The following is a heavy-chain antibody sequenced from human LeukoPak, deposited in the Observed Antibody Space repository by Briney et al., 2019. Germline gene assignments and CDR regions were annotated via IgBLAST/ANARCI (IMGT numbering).Heavy chain of an antibody. CDR1: GYTFTGYY. J-gene: IGHJ6*03. D-gene: IGHD6-13*01. Sequence: ASVKVSCKASGYTFTGYYMYWVRQAPGQGLEWMGWINPNSGGTNYAQKFQGRVTMTRDTSISTAYMELSRLRSDDTAVYYCAKAAAGSQHSYYYYYYLDVWGTGTTVTISS. CDR3: AKAAAGSQHSYYYYYYLDV. CDR2: INPNSGGT. V-gene: IGHV1-2*02.